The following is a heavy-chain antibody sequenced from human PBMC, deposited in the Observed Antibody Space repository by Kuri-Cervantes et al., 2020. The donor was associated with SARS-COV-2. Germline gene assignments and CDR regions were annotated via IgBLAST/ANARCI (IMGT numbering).Heavy chain of an antibody. CDR2: ISSSSSYI. CDR1: GFTFSSYS. D-gene: IGHD6-13*01. CDR3: ARDSPDSSSWYYYYYGMDV. J-gene: IGHJ6*02. V-gene: IGHV3-21*01. Sequence: GGSLRLSCAASGFTFSSYSMNWVRQAPGKGLEWVSSISSSSSYIYYADSVKGRFTISRDNAKNSLYLQMNSLRAEDTAVYCCARDSPDSSSWYYYYYGMDVWGQGTTVTVSS.